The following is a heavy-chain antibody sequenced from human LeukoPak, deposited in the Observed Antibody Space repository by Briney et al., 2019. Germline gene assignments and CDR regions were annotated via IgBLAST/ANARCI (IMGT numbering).Heavy chain of an antibody. CDR3: ARGNYGFGTRGHWFDP. V-gene: IGHV1-2*02. CDR2: INPNSGGT. Sequence: ASVKVSCKASGYTFTGYYMHWVRQAPGQGLEWMEWINPNSGGTNYAQKFQGRVTMTRDTSISTAYMELSRLRSDDTAVYYCARGNYGFGTRGHWFDPWGQGTLVTVSS. J-gene: IGHJ5*02. CDR1: GYTFTGYY. D-gene: IGHD3-10*01.